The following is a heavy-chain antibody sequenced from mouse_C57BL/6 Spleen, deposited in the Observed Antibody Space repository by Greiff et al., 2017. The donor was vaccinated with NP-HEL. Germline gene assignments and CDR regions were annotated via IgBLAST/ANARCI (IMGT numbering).Heavy chain of an antibody. CDR3: ARQDYYGSSPYAMDY. V-gene: IGHV1-19*01. CDR2: INPYNGGT. D-gene: IGHD1-1*01. CDR1: GYTFTDYY. Sequence: EVKLQQSGPVLVKSGASVKMSCKASGYTFTDYYMNWVKQSHGKSLEWIGVINPYNGGTSYNQKFKGKATLTVEKSSSTAYMELNSLTYEDSAVYYCARQDYYGSSPYAMDYWGQGTSVTVSS. J-gene: IGHJ4*01.